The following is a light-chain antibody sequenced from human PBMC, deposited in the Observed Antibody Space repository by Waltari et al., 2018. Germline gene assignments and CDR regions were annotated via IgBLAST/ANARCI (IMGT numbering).Light chain of an antibody. CDR2: DVV. CDR3: SSYASSK. V-gene: IGLV2-14*01. CDR1: STYIGGHNY. Sequence: QSALTQPASVSGSPGQTITISCTGTSTYIGGHNYVSWYQQHPGKAPKLMIYDVVKRPSGVSNCFSGSKSGNTASLTISGLQAEDDAIYYCSSYASSKFGGGTKLTVL. J-gene: IGLJ2*01.